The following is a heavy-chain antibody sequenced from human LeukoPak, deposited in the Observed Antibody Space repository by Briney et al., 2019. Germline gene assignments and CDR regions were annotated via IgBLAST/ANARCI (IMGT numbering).Heavy chain of an antibody. CDR1: GISLSNYA. V-gene: IGHV3-23*01. CDR2: ISERGGST. J-gene: IGHJ4*02. D-gene: IGHD3-10*01. CDR3: AKRGVVIRGLLVIGYHQEAYHYDF. Sequence: GSLRLSCVVSGISLSNYAMTWVRQAPGKGLELVSYISERGGSTTYADSVKGRFTISRDTSLNTLYLQMNNLSAEDKAVYFCAKRGVVIRGLLVIGYHQEAYHYDFWGQGVLVTVSS.